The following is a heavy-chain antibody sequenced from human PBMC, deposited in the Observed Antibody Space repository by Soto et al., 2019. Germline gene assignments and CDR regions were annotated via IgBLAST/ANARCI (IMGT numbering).Heavy chain of an antibody. CDR1: GGSFNRHT. CDR2: IIPIFGTA. D-gene: IGHD3-22*01. J-gene: IGHJ4*02. V-gene: IGHV1-69*01. Sequence: QVQLVQSGAEVRKPGSSGRVSCKASGGSFNRHTISWVRQAPGQGLEWMGGIIPIFGTANHAQKFQGRVTITADESTSTVYMELSSLRSDDTAIYYCARGWGYDSTDYYYAYWGQGTLVIVSS. CDR3: ARGWGYDSTDYYYAY.